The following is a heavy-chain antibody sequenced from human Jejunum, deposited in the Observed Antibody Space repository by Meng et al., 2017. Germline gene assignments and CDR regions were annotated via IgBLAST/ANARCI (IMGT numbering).Heavy chain of an antibody. V-gene: IGHV4-31*02. CDR3: ARGDTGYSGYVFGY. D-gene: IGHD5-12*01. J-gene: IGHJ4*02. CDR2: IYYSGST. CDR1: GGSITTGGYY. Sequence: PVQVNPSQPLPLTCPASGGSITTGGYYWSWIRQHPGKGLEWSGHIYYSGSTHYNPSLKSRVTISIDTSQNQFSLKLSSVTAADTAVYYCARGDTGYSGYVFGYWGQGTLVTVSS.